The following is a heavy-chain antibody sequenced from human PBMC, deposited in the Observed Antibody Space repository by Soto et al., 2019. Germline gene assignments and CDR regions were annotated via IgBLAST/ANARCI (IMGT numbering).Heavy chain of an antibody. CDR1: GGSISTGNYY. V-gene: IGHV4-39*01. CDR2: IDSSGTT. D-gene: IGHD2-15*01. J-gene: IGHJ5*02. Sequence: QLQLKESGPGLMKPSETLSLTCSVSGGSISTGNYYWAWSRQSPGEGLEWIGCIDSSGTTYYNPSLKGRVTIAADTSQNQFSLRLTSMTAADTPVYYCARHYCTGGPCYLNPGGQGTLVTVSS. CDR3: ARHYCTGGPCYLNP.